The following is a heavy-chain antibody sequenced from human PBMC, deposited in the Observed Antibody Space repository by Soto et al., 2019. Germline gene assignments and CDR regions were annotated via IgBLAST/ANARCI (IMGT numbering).Heavy chain of an antibody. V-gene: IGHV4-31*03. J-gene: IGHJ3*02. Sequence: PSETLSLTCTVSGGSISSGGYYWSWIRQHPGKGLEWIGYIYYSGSTYYNPSLKSRVTISVDTSKNQFSLKLSSVAAADTAVYYCAREDASTVTRWFDIWGQGTMVTVSS. CDR1: GGSISSGGYY. CDR2: IYYSGST. CDR3: AREDASTVTRWFDI. D-gene: IGHD4-17*01.